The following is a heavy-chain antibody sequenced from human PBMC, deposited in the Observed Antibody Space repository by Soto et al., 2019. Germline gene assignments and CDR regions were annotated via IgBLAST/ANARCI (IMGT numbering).Heavy chain of an antibody. CDR2: IYYSGST. J-gene: IGHJ4*02. D-gene: IGHD5-18*01. CDR3: ARDHPHSYGVYYFDY. Sequence: SETLSLTCTVSNSSMSSSYWSWIRQSPVNELEWIGYIYYSGSTNYNPSLKSRATISVDTSKNQFSLKVNSVTAADTAVYYCARDHPHSYGVYYFDYWGQGTPVTVSS. CDR1: NSSMSSSY. V-gene: IGHV4-59*01.